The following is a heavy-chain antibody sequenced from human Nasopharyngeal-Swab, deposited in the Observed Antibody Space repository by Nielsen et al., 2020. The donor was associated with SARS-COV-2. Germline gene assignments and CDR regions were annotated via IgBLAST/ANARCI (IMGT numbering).Heavy chain of an antibody. CDR2: INSTDGST. J-gene: IGHJ6*02. Sequence: ASVKESCKAAGEIFTSYYLHWVRQEPGEGVEGRGIINSTDGSTSYAQKFEGRVTMTRVTSTSTVHMELNSLRSEDTAVYYCARILPFRITGTSGMDVWGQGTTVTVSS. CDR3: ARILPFRITGTSGMDV. D-gene: IGHD1-7*01. CDR1: GEIFTSYY. V-gene: IGHV1-46*01.